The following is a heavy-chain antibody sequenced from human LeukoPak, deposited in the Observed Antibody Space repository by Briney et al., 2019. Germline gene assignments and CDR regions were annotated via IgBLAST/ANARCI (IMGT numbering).Heavy chain of an antibody. Sequence: QPGGSLRLSCAASGFTFSSYGMHWVRQAPGKGLEWVAVISYDGSNKYYTDSVKGRLTISRDNSKNTLYPQMNSLRAEDTAIYYCAREGPRGNSQFDYWGQGTLVTVSS. J-gene: IGHJ4*02. CDR3: AREGPRGNSQFDY. V-gene: IGHV3-30*03. CDR2: ISYDGSNK. D-gene: IGHD2/OR15-2a*01. CDR1: GFTFSSYG.